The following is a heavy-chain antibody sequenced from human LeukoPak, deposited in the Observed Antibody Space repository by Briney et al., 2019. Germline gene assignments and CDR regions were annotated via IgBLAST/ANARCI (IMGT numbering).Heavy chain of an antibody. CDR1: GYTFTAYY. CDR2: ISPSGDNT. D-gene: IGHD6-13*01. CDR3: ARRGAGTGLYY. J-gene: IGHJ4*02. Sequence: ASVKVSCKASGYTFTAYYMHWVRQAPGRGLEWMGVISPSGDNTNYAQKLQGRVTMTRDTPTSTVYLELSSLRSDDTAVYYCARRGAGTGLYYWGQGTLVTVSS. V-gene: IGHV1-46*01.